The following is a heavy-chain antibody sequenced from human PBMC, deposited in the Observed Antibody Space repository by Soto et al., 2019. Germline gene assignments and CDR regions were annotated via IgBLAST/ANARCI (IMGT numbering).Heavy chain of an antibody. J-gene: IGHJ5*02. CDR3: AHRVTWTPFDWDLGWFDP. V-gene: IGHV2-5*02. D-gene: IGHD3-9*01. CDR2: VYWDDDN. Sequence: QITLKESGPTLVKPTQTLTLTCPFSGFSISTSGVGVGWFRQPPGGALEWLALVYWDDDNRYSPSLRSRLTVTQDIYKSQVVLTMTNMDPVDSATYFCAHRVTWTPFDWDLGWFDPWGQGTLVTVSS. CDR1: GFSISTSGVG.